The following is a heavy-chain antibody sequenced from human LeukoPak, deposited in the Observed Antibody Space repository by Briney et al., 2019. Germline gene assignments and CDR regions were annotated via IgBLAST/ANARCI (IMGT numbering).Heavy chain of an antibody. CDR2: ISSSSSYI. D-gene: IGHD6-13*01. V-gene: IGHV3-21*01. CDR1: GFTFSSYS. CDR3: ARGLIAAAGPSPGN. J-gene: IGHJ4*02. Sequence: GSLRLSCAASGFTFSSYSMNWARQAPGKGLEWVSSISSSSSYIYYADSVKGRFTISRDNAKNSLYLQMNSLRAEDTAVYYCARGLIAAAGPSPGNWGQGTLVTVSS.